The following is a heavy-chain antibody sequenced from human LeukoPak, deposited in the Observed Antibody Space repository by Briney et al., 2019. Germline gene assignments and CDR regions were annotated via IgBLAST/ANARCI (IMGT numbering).Heavy chain of an antibody. J-gene: IGHJ6*02. CDR1: GFTFSDYY. CDR3: AKDIWDYYYYGMDV. D-gene: IGHD7-27*01. V-gene: IGHV3-11*05. Sequence: GGSLRLSCAASGFTFSDYYMSWIRQAPGKGLEWVSYISSSSGYTNYADSVKGRFTISRDNSKNTLYLQMNSLRAEDTAVYYCAKDIWDYYYYGMDVWGQGTTVTVSS. CDR2: ISSSSGYT.